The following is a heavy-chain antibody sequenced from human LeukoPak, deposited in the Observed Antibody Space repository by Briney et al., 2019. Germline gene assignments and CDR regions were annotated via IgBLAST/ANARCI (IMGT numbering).Heavy chain of an antibody. CDR1: GFTFSRHW. J-gene: IGHJ5*02. V-gene: IGHV3-7*01. CDR2: IKQDGSEN. CDR3: ARDDCSSISCYHNWFDP. Sequence: GGSLRLSCAASGFTFSRHWMTWVRQAPGKGLEWVANIKQDGSENQYVDSVKGRFTISRDNAKNSLYLQMNSLRAEDTAVYYCARDDCSSISCYHNWFDPWGQGTLVTVSS. D-gene: IGHD2-2*01.